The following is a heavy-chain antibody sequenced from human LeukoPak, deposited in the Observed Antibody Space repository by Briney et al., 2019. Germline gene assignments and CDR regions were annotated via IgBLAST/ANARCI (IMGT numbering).Heavy chain of an antibody. J-gene: IGHJ4*02. CDR2: IRYGGSDI. D-gene: IGHD4-17*01. CDR3: AREYGDYSFDY. V-gene: IGHV3-30*02. Sequence: PGGSLRLSCAASGFTFSTCGMHWVRQAPGKGLEWVAFIRYGGSDIYYGDSVKGRFTISRDNSKNTLYLQMNSLRAEDTAVYYCAREYGDYSFDYWGQGTLVTVSS. CDR1: GFTFSTCG.